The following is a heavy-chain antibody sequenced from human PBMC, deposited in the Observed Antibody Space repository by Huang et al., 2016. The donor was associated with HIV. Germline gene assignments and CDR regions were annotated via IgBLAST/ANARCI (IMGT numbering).Heavy chain of an antibody. CDR2: IFPDDSDT. D-gene: IGHD6-6*01. CDR1: GYSFSSYW. J-gene: IGHJ4*02. Sequence: VQLVQSGAEVKKHGESLKISCKGSGYSFSSYWIAWVRQMPGKGLEWMVIIFPDDSDTPYSPSFEVQVTISADKSIGTAYLQWSSLKASDTAMYYCARRFSSSSGYFDYWGQGSLVTVSS. V-gene: IGHV5-51*01. CDR3: ARRFSSSSGYFDY.